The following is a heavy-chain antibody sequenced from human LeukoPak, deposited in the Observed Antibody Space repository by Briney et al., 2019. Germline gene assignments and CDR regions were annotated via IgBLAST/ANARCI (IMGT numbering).Heavy chain of an antibody. CDR1: GFSFSTAW. CDR2: INGDGGAI. Sequence: PGGSLRLSCVASGFSFSTAWMHWARQTPGKGLVWVSHINGDGGAINYADDVKGRFTISRDNAKSTLYLQMNSLRAEDTAVYYCAKDLFDSGLFNSWGQGTLVTVSS. D-gene: IGHD3-22*01. V-gene: IGHV3-74*01. J-gene: IGHJ5*02. CDR3: AKDLFDSGLFNS.